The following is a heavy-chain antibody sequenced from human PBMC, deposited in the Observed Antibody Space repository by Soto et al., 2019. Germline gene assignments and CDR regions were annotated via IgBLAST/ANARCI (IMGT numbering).Heavy chain of an antibody. CDR3: ARDXYYYDSSGSPLYYYYGMDV. Sequence: SVKVSCKASGGTFSSCAISWVRQAPGQGLEWMGGIIPIFGTANYAQKFQGRVTITADESTSTAYMELSSLRSEDTAVYYCARDXYYYDSSGSPLYYYYGMDVWGQGTTVTVS. V-gene: IGHV1-69*13. CDR1: GGTFSSCA. D-gene: IGHD3-22*01. CDR2: IIPIFGTA. J-gene: IGHJ6*02.